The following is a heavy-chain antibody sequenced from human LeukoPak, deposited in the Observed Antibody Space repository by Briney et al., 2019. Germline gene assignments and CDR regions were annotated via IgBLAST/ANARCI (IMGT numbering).Heavy chain of an antibody. Sequence: GGSLRLSCAASGFTFSNYNMNWVRQAPGKGLEWLSFITNSGDTIYYADSVKGRFTITRDNAKNSLYLQMNSLRAEDTAIYYCARRGGMATFDYWGQGTLVTVSS. V-gene: IGHV3-48*01. D-gene: IGHD1-14*01. CDR3: ARRGGMATFDY. J-gene: IGHJ4*02. CDR1: GFTFSNYN. CDR2: ITNSGDTI.